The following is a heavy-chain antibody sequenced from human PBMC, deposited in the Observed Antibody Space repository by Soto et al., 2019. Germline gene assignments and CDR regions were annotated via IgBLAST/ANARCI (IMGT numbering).Heavy chain of an antibody. Sequence: QVQLVQSGAEVKKPGASVKVSCKASGYTFTSYGISWVRQAPGQGLEWMGWISAYNGNTNYAQKLQGRVTITTDTSKSTAYMERRSLRADDTAVYYCARSVVHCNGGSRHHCHYWGQGPLVPVSS. D-gene: IGHD2-15*01. CDR2: ISAYNGNT. V-gene: IGHV1-18*01. CDR3: ARSVVHCNGGSRHHCHY. CDR1: GYTFTSYG. J-gene: IGHJ4*02.